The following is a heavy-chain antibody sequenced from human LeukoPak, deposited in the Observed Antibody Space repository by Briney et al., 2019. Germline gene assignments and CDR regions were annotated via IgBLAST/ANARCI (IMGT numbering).Heavy chain of an antibody. CDR1: GGAISSYH. CDR3: ARGRSGSYYESAFDI. CDR2: IYITGST. J-gene: IGHJ3*02. D-gene: IGHD1-26*01. Sequence: PSETLTLTCTVSGGAISSYHWNWIRQPAGKGLEWIGRIYITGSTNYNPSLKRRVTMSVDTSKNHFSLNLISVTAADTAVYYCARGRSGSYYESAFDIWGQGTMVTVSS. V-gene: IGHV4-4*07.